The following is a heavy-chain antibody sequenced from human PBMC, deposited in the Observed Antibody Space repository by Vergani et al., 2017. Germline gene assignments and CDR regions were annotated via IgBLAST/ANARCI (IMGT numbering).Heavy chain of an antibody. CDR2: INPSGGST. CDR1: GYTFTSYY. Sequence: QVQLVQSGAEVKKPGASVKVSCKASGYTFTSYYMHWVRQAPGQGLEWMGIINPSGGSTSYAQKFQGRVTMTRDTSTSTVYMELRSLRSDDTAVYYCARSSGYYAYYFDFWGQGTLVTVSS. J-gene: IGHJ4*02. V-gene: IGHV1-46*01. CDR3: ARSSGYYAYYFDF. D-gene: IGHD3-22*01.